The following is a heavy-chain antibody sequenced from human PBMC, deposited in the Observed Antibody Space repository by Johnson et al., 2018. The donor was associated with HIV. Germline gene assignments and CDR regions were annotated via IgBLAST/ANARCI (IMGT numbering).Heavy chain of an antibody. J-gene: IGHJ3*02. CDR3: AKDKSGRYYDSSGYSLDDAFDI. CDR1: GFNFNIYG. CDR2: IRYDGSNK. V-gene: IGHV3-30*02. D-gene: IGHD3-22*01. Sequence: VQLVESGGGVVQPGGSLRLSCAASGFNFNIYGMHWVRQAPVRGLEWVAFIRYDGSNKYYADSVKGRFTISRDNSKNTLYLQMNSLRAEDTAVYYCAKDKSGRYYDSSGYSLDDAFDIWGQGTMVTVSS.